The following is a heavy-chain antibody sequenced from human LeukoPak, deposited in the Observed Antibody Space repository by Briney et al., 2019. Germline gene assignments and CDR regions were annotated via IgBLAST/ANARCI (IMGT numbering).Heavy chain of an antibody. D-gene: IGHD6-13*01. CDR1: GYTFTDYY. V-gene: IGHV1-2*02. CDR3: ARGGRIAAAGSAY. CDR2: INPNSGGT. J-gene: IGHJ4*02. Sequence: ASVKVSCKASGYTFTDYYMHWVRQAPGQGLEWMGWINPNSGGTNYAQKFQGRVTMTRETSISTAYMELSRLRSDDTAVYYCARGGRIAAAGSAYWGQGTLVTVSS.